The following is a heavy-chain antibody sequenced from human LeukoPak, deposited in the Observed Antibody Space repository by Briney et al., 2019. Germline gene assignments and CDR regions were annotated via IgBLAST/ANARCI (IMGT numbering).Heavy chain of an antibody. V-gene: IGHV4-61*01. D-gene: IGHD4-17*01. CDR3: ARYERSVTSSFDY. CDR2: IYYSGST. J-gene: IGHJ4*02. CDR1: GGSVSSGSYY. Sequence: PSETLSLTCTVSGGSVSSGSYYWSWIRQPPGTGLEWIGYIYYSGSTNYNPSLKSRVTISVDTSKNQFSLKLSSVTAADTAVYYCARYERSVTSSFDYWGQGTLVTVSS.